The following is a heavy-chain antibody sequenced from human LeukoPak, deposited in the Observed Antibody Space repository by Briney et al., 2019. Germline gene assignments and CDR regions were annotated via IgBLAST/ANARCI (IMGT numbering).Heavy chain of an antibody. V-gene: IGHV1-46*01. CDR2: INPSGGST. Sequence: ASVKVSCKASGYTFTSFYMQWVRQAPGQGLEWMGIINPSGGSTNYAQKLQGRVTMTTDTSTSTAYMELRSLRSDDTAVYYCARDGHRRYYYDSSGREDAFDIWGQGTMVTVSS. J-gene: IGHJ3*02. CDR3: ARDGHRRYYYDSSGREDAFDI. CDR1: GYTFTSFY. D-gene: IGHD3-22*01.